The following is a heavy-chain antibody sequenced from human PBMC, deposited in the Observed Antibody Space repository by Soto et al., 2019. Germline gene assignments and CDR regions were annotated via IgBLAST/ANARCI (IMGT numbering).Heavy chain of an antibody. CDR3: ARAAGRFGELYWFDP. CDR1: GYTFTGYN. CDR2: INPLGFST. D-gene: IGHD3-10*01. Sequence: QVQLVQSGAEVKKPGASVKVSCKASGYTFTGYNMHWVRQAPGQGLEWVGMINPLGFSTTYALKCRGRVTRTRSTSTSTVYMELTTLGSDDTAVYYCARAAGRFGELYWFDPWGQGTLVTVSP. J-gene: IGHJ5*02. V-gene: IGHV1-46*01.